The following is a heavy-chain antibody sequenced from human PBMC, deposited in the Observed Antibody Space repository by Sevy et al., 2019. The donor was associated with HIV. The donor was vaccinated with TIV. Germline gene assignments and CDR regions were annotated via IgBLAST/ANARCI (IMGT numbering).Heavy chain of an antibody. Sequence: ASVKVSCNASGGTFSSYAISWVRQAPGQGLEWMGGIIPIFGTANYAQKFQGRVTITADESTSTAYMELSSLRSEDTAVYYCVRGDSRVGLYYFDYWGQGTLVTVSS. J-gene: IGHJ4*02. CDR3: VRGDSRVGLYYFDY. CDR1: GGTFSSYA. CDR2: IIPIFGTA. V-gene: IGHV1-69*13.